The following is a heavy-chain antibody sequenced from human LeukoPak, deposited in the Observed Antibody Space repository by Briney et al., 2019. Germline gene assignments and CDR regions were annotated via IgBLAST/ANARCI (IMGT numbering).Heavy chain of an antibody. Sequence: ASVKVSCKASGYTFTGYYMHWVRQAPGQGLEWMGWINPNSGGTNYAQKFQGRVTMTRDTSISTAYMELSRLRSDDTAVYYCASHDFWSGYPESAFDIWGQGTMVTVSS. D-gene: IGHD3-3*01. J-gene: IGHJ3*02. CDR3: ASHDFWSGYPESAFDI. CDR1: GYTFTGYY. CDR2: INPNSGGT. V-gene: IGHV1-2*02.